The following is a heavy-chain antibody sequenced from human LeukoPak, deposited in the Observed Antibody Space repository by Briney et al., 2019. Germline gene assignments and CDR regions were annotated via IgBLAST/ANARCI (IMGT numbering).Heavy chain of an antibody. CDR3: AAVGSRSGEHYYHSSGYDAFDI. J-gene: IGHJ3*02. CDR2: IDVRSGNT. D-gene: IGHD3-22*01. V-gene: IGHV1-58*02. CDR1: GFTFTSSA. Sequence: SVKVSCKASGFTFTSSAMQWVRQARGQRLEWIGWIDVRSGNTNYAQKFQERVTITRDMSTSTAYMELSSLRSEDTAVYYCAAVGSRSGEHYYHSSGYDAFDIWGQGTMVTVSS.